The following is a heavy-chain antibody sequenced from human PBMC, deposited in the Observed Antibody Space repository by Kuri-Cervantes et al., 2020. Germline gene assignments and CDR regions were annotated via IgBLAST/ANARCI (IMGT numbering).Heavy chain of an antibody. CDR2: IDWDDDK. CDR3: ANIDDRNVGPGY. Sequence: SGPTLMNPTQTLTLTRTFSGFSLSPSGLCVSWIRQPPGKALEWLALIDWDDDKYYSTSLKTKLTISKDTSKNQVVLTITNMDPVDTTTYYCANIDDRNVGPGYWGQGTLVTVSS. D-gene: IGHD1-14*01. CDR1: GFSLSPSGLC. V-gene: IGHV2-70*12. J-gene: IGHJ4*02.